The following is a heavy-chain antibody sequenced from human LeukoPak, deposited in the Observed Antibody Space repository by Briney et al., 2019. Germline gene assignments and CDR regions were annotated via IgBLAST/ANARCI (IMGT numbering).Heavy chain of an antibody. V-gene: IGHV4-59*01. CDR1: GGSISSYY. CDR3: ARGYYYFWSGYYAPNWFDP. J-gene: IGHJ5*02. CDR2: IYYSGST. D-gene: IGHD3-3*01. Sequence: PSETLSLTCTVSGGSISSYYWSWLRQPPGKGLEWMGYIYYSGSTNYNPSLKSRVTISVDTSKNQFSLKLSSVTAADTAVYYCARGYYYFWSGYYAPNWFDPWGQGTLVTVSS.